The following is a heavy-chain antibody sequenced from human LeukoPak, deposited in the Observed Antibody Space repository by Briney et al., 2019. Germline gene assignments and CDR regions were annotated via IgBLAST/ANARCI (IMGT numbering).Heavy chain of an antibody. CDR1: GFSVSSNY. D-gene: IGHD3-10*01. Sequence: PGGSLRLSCAASGFSVSSNYMTWIRQAPGKGLEWVSVIYSAGHTYYADSVNGRFTISSDNSKNTLYFQMNSLTDEDTAVYYCARGVGERFFDYWGQGTLVTVSS. J-gene: IGHJ4*02. V-gene: IGHV3-66*01. CDR3: ARGVGERFFDY. CDR2: IYSAGHT.